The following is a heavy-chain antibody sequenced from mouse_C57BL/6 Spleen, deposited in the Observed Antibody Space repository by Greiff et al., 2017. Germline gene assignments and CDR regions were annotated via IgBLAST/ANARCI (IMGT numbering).Heavy chain of an antibody. CDR3: ARSGYYDYDGHDY. D-gene: IGHD2-4*01. V-gene: IGHV1-58*01. J-gene: IGHJ2*01. CDR1: GYTFTSYG. CDR2: IYIGNGYA. Sequence: EVKLQESGAELVRPGSSVKMSCKTSGYTFTSYGINWVKQRPGQGLEWIGYIYIGNGYAEYYEKFKGKATLTSDTSSSTAYMQLSTLTSEDSAIYFGARSGYYDYDGHDYWGQGTTLTVSS.